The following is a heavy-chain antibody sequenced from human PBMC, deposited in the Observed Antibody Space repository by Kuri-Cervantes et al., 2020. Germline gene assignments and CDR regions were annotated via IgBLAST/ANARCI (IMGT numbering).Heavy chain of an antibody. D-gene: IGHD6-19*01. CDR3: ARGARIAVAGTEIFDY. Sequence: SETLSLTCTVSGGSISSGGYYWSWIRQHPGKGLEWIGYIYYSGSTYYNPSLKSRVTISVDTSKNQFSLKLSSETAADTAVYYCARGARIAVAGTEIFDYWGQGTLVTVSS. CDR2: IYYSGST. V-gene: IGHV4-31*03. CDR1: GGSISSGGYY. J-gene: IGHJ4*02.